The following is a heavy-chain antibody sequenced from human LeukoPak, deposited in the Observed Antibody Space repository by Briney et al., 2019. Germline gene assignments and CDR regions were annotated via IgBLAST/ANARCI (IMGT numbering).Heavy chain of an antibody. D-gene: IGHD3-10*01. CDR2: IYHSGST. CDR1: GGSISSSNW. J-gene: IGHJ5*02. V-gene: IGHV4-4*02. Sequence: SETLSLTCAVSGGSISSSNWWSWVRQPPGKGLEWIGEIYHSGSTNYNPSLKSRVTISVDKSKNQFSLKPSSVTAADTAVYYCARDYHYYGSGIAFDPWGQGTLVTVSS. CDR3: ARDYHYYGSGIAFDP.